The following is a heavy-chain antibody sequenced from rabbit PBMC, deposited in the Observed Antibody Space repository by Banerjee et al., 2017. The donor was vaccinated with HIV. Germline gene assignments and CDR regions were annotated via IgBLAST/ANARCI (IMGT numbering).Heavy chain of an antibody. CDR3: AREEYVGYGYANL. CDR2: INSNTGNT. J-gene: IGHJ4*01. V-gene: IGHV1S45*01. CDR1: GFSFSSNYW. Sequence: QEHLEESGGDLVKPEGSLTLTCTASGFSFSSNYWLCWVRQAPGKGLELIACINSNTGNTVYASWAKGPFTISKTSSTTVTLQMTSLTAADTATYFCAREEYVGYGYANLWGPGTLVTVS. D-gene: IGHD6-1*01.